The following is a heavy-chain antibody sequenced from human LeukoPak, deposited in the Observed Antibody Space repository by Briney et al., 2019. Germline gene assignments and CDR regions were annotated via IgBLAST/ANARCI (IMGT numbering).Heavy chain of an antibody. CDR2: IYHNGDT. J-gene: IGHJ6*03. V-gene: IGHV4-39*07. Sequence: SETLSLTCAVSGGSISSGDCYWAWIRQPPGKGLEFIGAIYHNGDTYDNPSLNSRIAISIDTSRNQFSLRLSSVTAADTAVYYCARADRGNAYYNYMDVWGKGTTVTVSS. D-gene: IGHD3-22*01. CDR1: GGSISSGDCY. CDR3: ARADRGNAYYNYMDV.